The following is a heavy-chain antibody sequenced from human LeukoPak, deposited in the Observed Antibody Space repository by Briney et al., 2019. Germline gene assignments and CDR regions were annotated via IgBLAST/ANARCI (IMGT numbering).Heavy chain of an antibody. D-gene: IGHD3-16*01. CDR1: GGSISSSNW. CDR3: AKDESIMITFGEIGAFDI. CDR2: IYHSGST. J-gene: IGHJ3*02. Sequence: SGTLSLTCAVSGGSISSSNWWSWVRQPPGKGLEWIGGIYHSGSTNYNPSLKSRVTISVDKSKNQFSLKLSSVTAADTAVYYCAKDESIMITFGEIGAFDIWGQGTMVTVSS. V-gene: IGHV4-4*02.